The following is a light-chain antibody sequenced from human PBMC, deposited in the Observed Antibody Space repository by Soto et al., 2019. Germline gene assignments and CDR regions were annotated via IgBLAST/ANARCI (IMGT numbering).Light chain of an antibody. Sequence: QSVLTQPRSVSGSPGQSVTISCTGTSCDVGGHNFVSWYQQHPGKAPKLTIYDVSRRPSGVPDRFSGSKSGNTASLTISGLQAEDEADYYCCSCAGSYTWVFGGGTKVTVL. CDR3: CSCAGSYTWV. V-gene: IGLV2-11*01. CDR1: SCDVGGHNF. CDR2: DVS. J-gene: IGLJ3*02.